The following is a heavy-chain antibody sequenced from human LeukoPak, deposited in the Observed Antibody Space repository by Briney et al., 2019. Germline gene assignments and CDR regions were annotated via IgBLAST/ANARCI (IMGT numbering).Heavy chain of an antibody. CDR3: ARLRQQLVYHDAFDI. CDR1: GYTFTSYA. V-gene: IGHV7-4-1*02. Sequence: WASVKVSCKASGYTFTSYAMNWVRQAPGQGLEWIGWINTNTGNPTYAQGFTGRFVFSLDTSVSTAYLQISSLKAEDTAVYYCARLRQQLVYHDAFDIWGQGTMVTVSS. J-gene: IGHJ3*02. D-gene: IGHD6-13*01. CDR2: INTNTGNP.